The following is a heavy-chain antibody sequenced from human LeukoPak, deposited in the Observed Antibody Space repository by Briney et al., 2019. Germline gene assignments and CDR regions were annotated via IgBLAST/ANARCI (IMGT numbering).Heavy chain of an antibody. D-gene: IGHD3-16*01. CDR2: INPNGGGT. CDR1: GYTFTGYY. V-gene: IGHV1-2*02. CDR3: ARLVHSGVGEDDY. J-gene: IGHJ4*02. Sequence: ASVKVSCKASGYTFTGYYMHWVRQAPGQGLEWMGWINPNGGGTNYAQKFQGRVTMTRDTSISTAYMELSRLKSDDTAVYYCARLVHSGVGEDDYWGQGTLVTVSS.